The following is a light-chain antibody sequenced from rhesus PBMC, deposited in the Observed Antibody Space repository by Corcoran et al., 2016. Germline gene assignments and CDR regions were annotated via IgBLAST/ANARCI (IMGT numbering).Light chain of an antibody. CDR3: QHGYGAPLT. V-gene: IGKV1-74*01. CDR1: ESVNIY. CDR2: KAS. Sequence: DIQMTQSPSSLSASIGDRVTITCRASESVNIYLNWYQQKPGKAPKLLIYKASTLQSGVPSRFSGSGSGTEYTFTISSLQPEDVASYYCQHGYGAPLTFGGGTKVEIK. J-gene: IGKJ4*01.